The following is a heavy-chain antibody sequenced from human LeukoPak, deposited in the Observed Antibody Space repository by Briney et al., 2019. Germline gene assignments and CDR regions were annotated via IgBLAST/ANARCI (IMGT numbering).Heavy chain of an antibody. Sequence: GGSLRLSCAASGFTFSSYSMNWVRQAPGKGLEWVSSISSSCSYIYYADSVKGRFTISRDNAINSLYLQMNSLRAEDTAVYYCARDDSHDSGNGYISYYYYGMDDWGQGTTVTVSS. J-gene: IGHJ6*02. CDR2: ISSSCSYI. V-gene: IGHV3-21*01. CDR3: ARDDSHDSGNGYISYYYYGMDD. D-gene: IGHD6-13*01. CDR1: GFTFSSYS.